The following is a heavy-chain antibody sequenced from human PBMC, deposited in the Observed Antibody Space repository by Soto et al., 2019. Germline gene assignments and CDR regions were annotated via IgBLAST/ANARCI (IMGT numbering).Heavy chain of an antibody. J-gene: IGHJ6*03. CDR1: GGSISSYY. D-gene: IGHD2-2*01. CDR2: IYYSGST. Sequence: QVQLQESGPGLVKPSETLSLTCTVSGGSISSYYWSWIRQPPGKGLEWLGYIYYSGSTKYNPSLRSRVSISVDTSKNRFSLKLSSVTAADTAVYYCARRRGYCSSTSCYDENYYYYYMDVWGKGTTVTVSS. CDR3: ARRRGYCSSTSCYDENYYYYYMDV. V-gene: IGHV4-59*08.